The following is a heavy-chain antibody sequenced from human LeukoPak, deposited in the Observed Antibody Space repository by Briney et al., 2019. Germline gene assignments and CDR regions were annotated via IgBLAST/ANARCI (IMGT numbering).Heavy chain of an antibody. CDR1: EFTFSDYY. CDR3: ARDTAVSDFDY. Sequence: GGSLRLSCAASEFTFSDYYMSWIRQAPGKGPEWVSYISSSGSTIYYADSVKGRFTISRDNAKNSLYLQMNSLRAEDTAVYYCARDTAVSDFDYWGRGTLVTVSS. J-gene: IGHJ4*02. V-gene: IGHV3-11*01. D-gene: IGHD4-23*01. CDR2: ISSSGSTI.